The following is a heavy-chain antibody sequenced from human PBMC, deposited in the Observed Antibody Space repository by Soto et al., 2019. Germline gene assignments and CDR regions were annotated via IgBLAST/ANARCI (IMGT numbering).Heavy chain of an antibody. J-gene: IGHJ4*02. CDR3: SRDDECGSWGPFGY. CDR1: GYTFVNYG. Sequence: QVQLVQSGAEVKKPGASVKVSCKASGYTFVNYGFSWVRQAPGQGLEWMGWFSAYNGNTNYAQKLQGRVTMTTDTTTTTAYMELRSLKSDDTAVYYCSRDDECGSWGPFGYWGQGTLVTVSS. D-gene: IGHD1-26*01. CDR2: FSAYNGNT. V-gene: IGHV1-18*01.